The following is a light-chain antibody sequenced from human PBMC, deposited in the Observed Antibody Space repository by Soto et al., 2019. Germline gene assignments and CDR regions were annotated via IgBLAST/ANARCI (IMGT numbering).Light chain of an antibody. J-gene: IGKJ1*01. CDR2: WAS. V-gene: IGKV4-1*01. CDR1: QSVLYSSNNKNY. Sequence: DIVMAQSPESLAVSLGERATINCKSSQSVLYSSNNKNYLAWYQQKPGQPPKLLIYWASTRESGVPDRFSGSGSGTDFTLTIRSLQAEDVAVYYCQQYYSTLWTFGQGTKVDIK. CDR3: QQYYSTLWT.